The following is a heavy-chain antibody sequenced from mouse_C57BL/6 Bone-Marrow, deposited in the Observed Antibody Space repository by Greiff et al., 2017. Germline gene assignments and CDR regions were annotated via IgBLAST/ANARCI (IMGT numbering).Heavy chain of an antibody. CDR3: ARVFITTLDY. CDR2: INYDGSST. D-gene: IGHD1-1*01. V-gene: IGHV5-16*01. Sequence: EVKLVESEGGLVQPGSSMKLSCTASGFTFSDYYMAWVRQVPEKGLEWVANINYDGSSTYYLDSLKSRFFISRDNAKNILYLQMSSLKSEDTATYYCARVFITTLDYWGQGTTLTVSS. J-gene: IGHJ2*01. CDR1: GFTFSDYY.